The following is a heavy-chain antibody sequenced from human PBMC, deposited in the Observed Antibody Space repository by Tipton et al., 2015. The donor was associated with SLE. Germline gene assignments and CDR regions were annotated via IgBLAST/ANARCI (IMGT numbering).Heavy chain of an antibody. V-gene: IGHV4-38-2*02. D-gene: IGHD3-10*01. CDR1: GNSIYNGFY. Sequence: TLSLTCSVSGNSIYNGFYWGWIRQSPGKGLEWIGSIYRSGTAYYNPSLKSRVTVSLDTSKNQFSLKLSSVTAADTAVYYCARETSQLLWFGGTGSEYNWFDPWGQGTLVTVSP. CDR3: ARETSQLLWFGGTGSEYNWFDP. CDR2: IYRSGTA. J-gene: IGHJ5*02.